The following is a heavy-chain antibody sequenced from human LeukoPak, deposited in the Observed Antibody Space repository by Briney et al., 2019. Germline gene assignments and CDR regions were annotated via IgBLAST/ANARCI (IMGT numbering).Heavy chain of an antibody. CDR2: INHSGST. CDR1: GGSFSGYY. V-gene: IGHV4-34*01. Sequence: SETLSLTCAVYGGSFSGYYWSWIRQPPGKGLEWIGEINHSGSTNYNPSPKSRVTISVDTSKNQFSLKLSSVTAADTAVYYCARVSGDYYGSGRSEVDYWGQGTLVTVSS. J-gene: IGHJ4*02. D-gene: IGHD3-10*01. CDR3: ARVSGDYYGSGRSEVDY.